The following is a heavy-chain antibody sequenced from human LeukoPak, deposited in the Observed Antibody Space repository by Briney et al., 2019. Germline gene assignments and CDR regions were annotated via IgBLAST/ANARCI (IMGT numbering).Heavy chain of an antibody. CDR3: ARDRAELGDYVFDY. CDR1: GYTFTGYY. D-gene: IGHD4-17*01. V-gene: IGHV1-2*06. J-gene: IGHJ4*02. Sequence: ASVKVSCKASGYTFTGYYMHWLRQAPGQGLEWMGRINPNSGGTNYAQKFQGRVTMTRDTSISTAYMELSRLRSDDTAVYYCARDRAELGDYVFDYWGQGTLVTVSS. CDR2: INPNSGGT.